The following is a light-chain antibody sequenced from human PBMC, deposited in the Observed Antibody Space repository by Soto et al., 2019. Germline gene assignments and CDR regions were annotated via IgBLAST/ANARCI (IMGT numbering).Light chain of an antibody. Sequence: DIQMTQSPSTLSASLGDRVTITCRASQSISRWLAWYQQRPGKAPKLLIYDASDLESGVPSRFSGSGSGTEFTLTTSSLQPDDSATYFCQQYSTYWTFGQGTKVEIK. V-gene: IGKV1-5*01. CDR1: QSISRW. J-gene: IGKJ1*01. CDR3: QQYSTYWT. CDR2: DAS.